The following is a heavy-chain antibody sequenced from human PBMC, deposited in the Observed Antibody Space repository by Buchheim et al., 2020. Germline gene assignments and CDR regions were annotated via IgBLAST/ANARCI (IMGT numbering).Heavy chain of an antibody. D-gene: IGHD1-1*01. J-gene: IGHJ4*02. CDR3: VRYPYGIIPPGIDY. Sequence: QVQLQESGPGLVEPSGTLSLTCAVSGVSISSSNWWSWVRQPPGEGLEWIGEMHHGGTTNYNPSLESRVIISVDKSKNHFSLKLTSVTAADTAVYYCVRYPYGIIPPGIDYWGQGTL. CDR2: MHHGGTT. CDR1: GVSISSSNW. V-gene: IGHV4-4*02.